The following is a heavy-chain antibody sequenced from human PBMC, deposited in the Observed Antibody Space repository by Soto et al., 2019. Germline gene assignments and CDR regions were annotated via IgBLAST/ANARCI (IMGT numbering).Heavy chain of an antibody. J-gene: IGHJ3*02. Sequence: PGESLKISCKGSGYSFTSYWIGWVRQMPGKGLEWMGIIYPGDSDTRYSPSFQGQVTISADKSISTAYLQWSSLKASDTAMYYCARQNYDFWSGYYPDAFDIWGQGTMVTVSS. V-gene: IGHV5-51*01. D-gene: IGHD3-3*01. CDR3: ARQNYDFWSGYYPDAFDI. CDR1: GYSFTSYW. CDR2: IYPGDSDT.